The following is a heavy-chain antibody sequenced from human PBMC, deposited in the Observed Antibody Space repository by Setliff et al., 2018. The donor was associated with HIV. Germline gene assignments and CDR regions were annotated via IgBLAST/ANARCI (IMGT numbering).Heavy chain of an antibody. CDR1: EYTFTSYY. Sequence: GASVKVSCKASEYTFTSYYMHWVRQAPGQGLEWMGIINPSGGSTSYAQKFQGRVTMTRDTSTSTVYMELSSLRSEDTAVYYCARVAVPGLAYFPHWGQGTLVTVSS. V-gene: IGHV1-46*01. CDR3: ARVAVPGLAYFPH. J-gene: IGHJ1*01. D-gene: IGHD6-19*01. CDR2: INPSGGST.